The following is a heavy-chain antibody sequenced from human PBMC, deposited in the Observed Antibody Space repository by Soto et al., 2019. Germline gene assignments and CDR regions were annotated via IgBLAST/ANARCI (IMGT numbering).Heavy chain of an antibody. Sequence: QVQLQESGPGVVKPSDTLSVTCTVSGGSVSSRSYFWSWIRQPPGGGLQWIGYIYYTGNTNYNPSLKIRATLSVDTSRNQFSLRLTSVTAADTAIYYCARYDAESGSNKLDPWGQGTLVTVSS. CDR2: IYYTGNT. V-gene: IGHV4-61*01. CDR1: GGSVSSRSYF. CDR3: ARYDAESGSNKLDP. D-gene: IGHD5-12*01. J-gene: IGHJ5*02.